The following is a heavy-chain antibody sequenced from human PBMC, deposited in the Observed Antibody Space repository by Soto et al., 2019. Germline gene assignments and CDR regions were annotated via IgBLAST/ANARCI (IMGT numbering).Heavy chain of an antibody. CDR2: IYTGGST. CDR3: AKARNPLYAATCGD. J-gene: IGHJ4*02. CDR1: GFIVSSDY. D-gene: IGHD2-2*01. V-gene: IGHV3-53*02. Sequence: EVQLVETGGGLIQPGGSLRLSCAASGFIVSSDYMSWVRQAAGKGLAWVSVIYTGGSTYYADSVKGRFTISRDNSKNTLYLQMDMLGADDTAGYYCAKARNPLYAATCGDWGQGTLVTVSS.